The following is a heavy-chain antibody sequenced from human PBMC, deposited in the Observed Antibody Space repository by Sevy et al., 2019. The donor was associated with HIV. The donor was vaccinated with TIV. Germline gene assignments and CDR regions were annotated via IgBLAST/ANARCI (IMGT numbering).Heavy chain of an antibody. J-gene: IGHJ4*02. D-gene: IGHD6-19*01. Sequence: GGSLRLSCAASGFTFSSYEMNWVRQAPGKGLEWISYITLSGSTMYYADSVKGRFTISRDNAKNSLYLQMNSLRAEDTAVYYCARDRQGITVAGTAIDYWGQGTLGTVSS. CDR3: ARDRQGITVAGTAIDY. CDR1: GFTFSSYE. V-gene: IGHV3-48*03. CDR2: ITLSGSTM.